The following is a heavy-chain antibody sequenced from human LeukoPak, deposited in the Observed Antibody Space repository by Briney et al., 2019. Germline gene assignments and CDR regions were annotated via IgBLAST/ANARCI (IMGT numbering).Heavy chain of an antibody. CDR2: VYHSGST. CDR1: GGSINSYY. V-gene: IGHV4-59*08. CDR3: ARHGNYYDTSQSDP. D-gene: IGHD3-22*01. Sequence: SETLSLTCTVSGGSINSYYWSWIRQPPGKGLEWIGSVYHSGSTYYNPSLKSRVTISVDTSKNQFSLKLSSVTAADTAVYYCARHGNYYDTSQSDPWGQGTLVTVSS. J-gene: IGHJ5*02.